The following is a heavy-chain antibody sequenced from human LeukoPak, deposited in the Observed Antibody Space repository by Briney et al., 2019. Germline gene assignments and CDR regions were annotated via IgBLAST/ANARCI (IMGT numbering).Heavy chain of an antibody. D-gene: IGHD2-15*01. V-gene: IGHV1-2*02. Sequence: GASVKVSCKASGYTFTGYYIHWVRQAPGQGLESMGWINPNSGGTKYAQNFQGRVTMTRDTSSSTAHMELSRLRSDDTAVYYCARGDCSVSGCHGGNWFDPWGQGTLVTVSS. CDR2: INPNSGGT. CDR1: GYTFTGYY. CDR3: ARGDCSVSGCHGGNWFDP. J-gene: IGHJ5*02.